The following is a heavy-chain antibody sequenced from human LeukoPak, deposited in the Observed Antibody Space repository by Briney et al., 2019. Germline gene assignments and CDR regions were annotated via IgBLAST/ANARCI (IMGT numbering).Heavy chain of an antibody. J-gene: IGHJ6*02. Sequence: GGSLRLSCAASGFTFSDYYMSWIRQAPGKGLEWVSYISSSGSTIYYADSVKGRFTTSRDNAKNSLYLQMNSLRAEDTAVYYCARDTYPYIKSGHMDVWGQGTTVTVSS. D-gene: IGHD2-2*02. V-gene: IGHV3-11*01. CDR3: ARDTYPYIKSGHMDV. CDR1: GFTFSDYY. CDR2: ISSSGSTI.